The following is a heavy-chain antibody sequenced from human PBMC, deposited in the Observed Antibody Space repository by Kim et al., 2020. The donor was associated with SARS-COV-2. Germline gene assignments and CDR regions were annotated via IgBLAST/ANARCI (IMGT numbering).Heavy chain of an antibody. D-gene: IGHD3-9*01. CDR2: ISYDLSNK. J-gene: IGHJ5*02. V-gene: IGHV3-30*04. CDR1: GFTFSSYA. Sequence: GGSLRLSCAASGFTFSSYAMHWVRQAPGKGLEWVAVISYDLSNKYYADSVKGRFTISRDNSKNTLYLQMNSLRAEDTAVYYCARDYNYDILTGYYIVGWFDPWGQGTLVTFSS. CDR3: ARDYNYDILTGYYIVGWFDP.